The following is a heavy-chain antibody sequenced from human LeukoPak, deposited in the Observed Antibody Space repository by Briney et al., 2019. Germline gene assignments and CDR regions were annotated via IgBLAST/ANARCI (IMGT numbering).Heavy chain of an antibody. J-gene: IGHJ4*02. D-gene: IGHD2-2*01. CDR1: GGSVSSGSYY. CDR3: ARVEDCSSTSCYTFDY. CDR2: IYYSGST. Sequence: SETLSLTCTVSGGSVSSGSYYWSWIRQPPGKGLEWLGYIYYSGSTNYNPSLKSRVTISVDTSKNQFSLKLSSVTAADTAVYYCARVEDCSSTSCYTFDYWGQGTLVTVSS. V-gene: IGHV4-61*01.